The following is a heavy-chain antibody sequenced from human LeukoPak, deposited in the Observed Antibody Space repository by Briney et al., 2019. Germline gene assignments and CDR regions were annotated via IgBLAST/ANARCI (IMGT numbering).Heavy chain of an antibody. J-gene: IGHJ4*02. V-gene: IGHV3-23*01. CDR3: VREDTPATANY. D-gene: IGHD2-21*02. Sequence: GGSLRLSCAASGFNFANHAMSWVRQTPGKGLXXVSAISGGGDIXYXXXXXTGRFTISRDNSKDTLFLQMHSLRPGDTAVYYCVREDTPATANYWGQGTLVTISS. CDR2: ISGGGDIX. CDR1: GFNFANHA.